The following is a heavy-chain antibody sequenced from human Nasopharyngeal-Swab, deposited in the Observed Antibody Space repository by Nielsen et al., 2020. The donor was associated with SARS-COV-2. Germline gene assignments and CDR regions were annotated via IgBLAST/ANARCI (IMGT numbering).Heavy chain of an antibody. CDR2: ISYDGINK. V-gene: IGHV3-30*03. CDR3: ARGVRLNYDLYSYFYYMDV. D-gene: IGHD3-3*01. Sequence: WIRQPPGKGLEWVAVISYDGINKYNADSVKGRFTISRDNSKDTLYLQMNSLRAEDTAVYYCARGVRLNYDLYSYFYYMDVWGKGTTVTVSS. J-gene: IGHJ6*03.